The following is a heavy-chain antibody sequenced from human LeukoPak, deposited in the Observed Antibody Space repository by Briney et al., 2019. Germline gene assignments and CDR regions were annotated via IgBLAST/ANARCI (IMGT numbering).Heavy chain of an antibody. J-gene: IGHJ4*02. CDR1: GGSISSGGYS. Sequence: KPSETLSLTCAVSGGSISSGGYSWSWIRQPRGKGLEWIGYIYHSGSTYYNPSLKSRVTISVDRSKNQFSLKLSSVTAADTAVYYCARAGYYDSSGYPDYWGQGTLVTVSS. V-gene: IGHV4-30-2*01. CDR3: ARAGYYDSSGYPDY. D-gene: IGHD3-22*01. CDR2: IYHSGST.